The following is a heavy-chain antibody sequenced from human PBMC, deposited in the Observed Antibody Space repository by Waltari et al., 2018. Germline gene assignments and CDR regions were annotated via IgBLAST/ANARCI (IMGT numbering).Heavy chain of an antibody. V-gene: IGHV3-74*01. Sequence: EVQLVESGGGLVQPGGSLRLSCAASGFSFSAYWMLWVRQSPWKGLELVSRIDENCISITCLDSVQGRFTTSRDNAKNTLYLQMNSLRAEDSAVYYCTRDLYRGSDHWGRGTLVSVSS. CDR3: TRDLYRGSDH. CDR1: GFSFSAYW. D-gene: IGHD3-10*01. J-gene: IGHJ4*02. CDR2: IDENCISI.